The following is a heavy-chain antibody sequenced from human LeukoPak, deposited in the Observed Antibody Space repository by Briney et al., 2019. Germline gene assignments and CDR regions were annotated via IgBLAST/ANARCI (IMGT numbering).Heavy chain of an antibody. V-gene: IGHV1-18*01. CDR3: ARQVDTSMALPDY. J-gene: IGHJ4*02. CDR2: ISAYNGNT. CDR1: GYTFSSYG. D-gene: IGHD5-18*01. Sequence: ASVKVSCKASGYTFSSYGISWVRRAPGQGLEWMGWISAYNGNTNYAQKHRGRVTVTTDTSTSTAYMEVRSLRSDDTAIYYCARQVDTSMALPDYWGQGTLVTVSS.